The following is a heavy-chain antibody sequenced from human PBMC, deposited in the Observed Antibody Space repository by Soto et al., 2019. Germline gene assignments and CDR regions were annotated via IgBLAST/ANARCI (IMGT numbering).Heavy chain of an antibody. CDR3: ARWRGSGIAVAGSFDY. CDR2: INHSGST. V-gene: IGHV4-34*01. CDR1: GGSFSGYY. D-gene: IGHD6-19*01. Sequence: QVQLQQWGAGLLKPSETLSLTCAVYGGSFSGYYWSWIRQPPGKGLEWIGEINHSGSTNYNPSLKSRVTIAVDTSKNQFSLKLSSVTAADTAVYYCARWRGSGIAVAGSFDYWGQGTLVTVSS. J-gene: IGHJ4*02.